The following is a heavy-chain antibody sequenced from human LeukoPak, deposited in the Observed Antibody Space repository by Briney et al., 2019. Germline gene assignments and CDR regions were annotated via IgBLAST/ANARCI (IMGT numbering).Heavy chain of an antibody. D-gene: IGHD6-19*01. CDR3: ARLGVAGNNWFDP. CDR2: ISAYNGNT. V-gene: IGHV1-18*01. J-gene: IGHJ5*02. Sequence: ASVKVSCKASDYTFTSYGISWARQAPGQGLEWMGWISAYNGNTNYAQKLQGRVTMTTDTSTSTAYMELRSLRSDGTAVYYCARLGVAGNNWFDPWGQGTLVTVSS. CDR1: DYTFTSYG.